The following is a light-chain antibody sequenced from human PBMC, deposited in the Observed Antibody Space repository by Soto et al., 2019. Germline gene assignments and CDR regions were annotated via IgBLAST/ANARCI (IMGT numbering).Light chain of an antibody. CDR2: AAS. V-gene: IGKV1-39*01. Sequence: DIQMTQSPSSLSASVGGRVTITCRASQSISSYLNWYQQKPGKAPKLLIYAASSLQSGVPSRFSGSGSGTDFTLTISSLQPEDFANESAQPSYCTLTPLGQGTRLESK. J-gene: IGKJ5*01. CDR3: QPSYCTLTP. CDR1: QSISSY.